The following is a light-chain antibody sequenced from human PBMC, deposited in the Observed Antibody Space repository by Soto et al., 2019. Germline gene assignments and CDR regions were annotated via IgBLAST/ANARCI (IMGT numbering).Light chain of an antibody. CDR3: QQRSTWPLT. CDR2: DAS. V-gene: IGKV3-11*01. J-gene: IGKJ4*01. Sequence: ETLLTQSPATLSLSPGERAPLSCRASQSISTYLAWYQQKPGQAPRLLIYDASTRATGIPARFSGSGSGTDFTLTIRSLEPEDFAVYYCQQRSTWPLTFGGGTKVDIK. CDR1: QSISTY.